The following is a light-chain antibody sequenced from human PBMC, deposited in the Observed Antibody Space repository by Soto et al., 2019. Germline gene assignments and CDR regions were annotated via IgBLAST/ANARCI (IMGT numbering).Light chain of an antibody. CDR3: LQTFTTHIT. Sequence: DIQMTQSPSSLSASAGDTVTITCRASQNIADYLSWYQQKPGKAPKLLMYSSSILHDGVSSRFSGDGSGTAFTLTFTGLPPEDFATYYCLQTFTTHITFGGGTTVEVK. CDR1: QNIADY. CDR2: SSS. V-gene: IGKV1-39*01. J-gene: IGKJ4*01.